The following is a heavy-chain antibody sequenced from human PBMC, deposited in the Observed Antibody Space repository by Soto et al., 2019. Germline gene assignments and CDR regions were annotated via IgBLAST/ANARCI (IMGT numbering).Heavy chain of an antibody. CDR1: GFSLSTRGLG. V-gene: IGHV2-5*02. J-gene: IGHJ4*02. D-gene: IGHD6-19*01. CDR3: ARDSSGWYGFDY. CDR2: IYWDDDT. Sequence: QITLKESGPALVKPTQTLTLTCTFSGFSLSTRGLGVGWIRQPPGKALEWLALIYWDDDTRYSPSLKTRLTITKDTSKNQVVLTMTNMDPVDTATYSCARDSSGWYGFDYWGQGTLVTVSS.